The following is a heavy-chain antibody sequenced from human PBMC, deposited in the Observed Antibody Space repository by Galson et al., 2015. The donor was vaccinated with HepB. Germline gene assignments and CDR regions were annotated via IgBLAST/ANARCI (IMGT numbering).Heavy chain of an antibody. Sequence: SVKVSCKASGGTFSSYTISWVRQAPGQGLEWMGRIIPILGIANYAQKFQGRVTITADKSTSTAYMELSSLRSEDTAVYYCARELAAAGGKIYNRYYYGMDVWGQGTTVTVSS. CDR3: ARELAAAGGKIYNRYYYGMDV. CDR1: GGTFSSYT. J-gene: IGHJ6*02. D-gene: IGHD6-13*01. V-gene: IGHV1-69*04. CDR2: IIPILGIA.